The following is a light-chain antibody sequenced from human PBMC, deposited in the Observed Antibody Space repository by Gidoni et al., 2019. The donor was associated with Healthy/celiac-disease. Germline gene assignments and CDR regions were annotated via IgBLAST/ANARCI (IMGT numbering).Light chain of an antibody. J-gene: IGKJ4*01. CDR1: QSISSY. CDR2: AAS. V-gene: IGKV1-39*01. Sequence: DIQMTQSPSPLSASVGDRVTITCRASQSISSYLNWYQQKPGKAPKLLIYAASSLQSGVPSRFSGSGSGTDFTPTISSLQPEDFATYYCQQSYSTPLTFGGGTKVEIK. CDR3: QQSYSTPLT.